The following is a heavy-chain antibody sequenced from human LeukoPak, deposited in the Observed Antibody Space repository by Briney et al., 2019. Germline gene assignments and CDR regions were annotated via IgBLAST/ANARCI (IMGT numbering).Heavy chain of an antibody. V-gene: IGHV1-2*02. CDR1: GYTFTSYD. Sequence: ASVKVSCKASGYTFTSYDINWVRQAPGQGLEWMGWINPNSGGTNYAQKFQGRVTMTRDTSISTAYMELSRLRSDDTAVYYCAREERYYYYMDVWGKGTTVTISS. J-gene: IGHJ6*03. CDR2: INPNSGGT. CDR3: AREERYYYYMDV.